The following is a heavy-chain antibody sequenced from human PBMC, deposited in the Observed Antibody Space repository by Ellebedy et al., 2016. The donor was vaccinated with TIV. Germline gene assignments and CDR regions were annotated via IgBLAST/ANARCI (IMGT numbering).Heavy chain of an antibody. CDR1: GFTFSNYT. Sequence: GGSLRLSCAVSGFTFSNYTMHWVRQAPGKGLEWVAVISYDGSNKYYADSVKGRFTISRDNSKNTLYLQMNSLRAEDTAVYYCARDPGDYYLDYWGQGTLVTVSS. J-gene: IGHJ4*02. V-gene: IGHV3-30-3*01. CDR3: ARDPGDYYLDY. CDR2: ISYDGSNK. D-gene: IGHD4-17*01.